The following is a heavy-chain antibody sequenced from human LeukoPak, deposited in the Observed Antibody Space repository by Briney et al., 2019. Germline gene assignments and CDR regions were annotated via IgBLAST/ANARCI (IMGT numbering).Heavy chain of an antibody. CDR1: GDSVSSNIAA. CDR3: AKRGSAYDFDY. J-gene: IGHJ4*02. CDR2: TYYRSKWYA. Sequence: SQTLSLTCAISGDSVSSNIAAWNWIRQSPLRGLEWLGRTYYRSKWYADYAVSVKSRITINADASKNQFSLQLNSMTPEDTAVYYCAKRGSAYDFDYWGQGTLVTVPS. V-gene: IGHV6-1*01. D-gene: IGHD3-16*01.